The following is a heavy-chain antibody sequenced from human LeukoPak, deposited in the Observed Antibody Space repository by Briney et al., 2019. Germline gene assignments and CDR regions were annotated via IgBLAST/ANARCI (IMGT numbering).Heavy chain of an antibody. CDR2: IKQDGSEK. Sequence: GGSLRLSCAASGFTFSSYWMSWVRQAPGKGLEWVANIKQDGSEKYYVDSVMGRFTISRDNAKNSLYLQMNSLRAEDTAVYYCARESVIQLFNYWGQGTLVTVSS. J-gene: IGHJ4*02. D-gene: IGHD5-18*01. V-gene: IGHV3-7*03. CDR1: GFTFSSYW. CDR3: ARESVIQLFNY.